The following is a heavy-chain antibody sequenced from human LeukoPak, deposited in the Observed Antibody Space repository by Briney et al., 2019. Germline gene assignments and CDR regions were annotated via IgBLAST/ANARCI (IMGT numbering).Heavy chain of an antibody. J-gene: IGHJ1*01. V-gene: IGHV4-34*01. CDR2: INHSGST. D-gene: IGHD2-15*01. Sequence: SETLSLTCAVFGGSLSGSYWSWIRQPPGKGLEWIGEINHSGSTNYNPSLMSRVTISVDTSKNQFSLKLRSVTAADTAVYYCARGGLGYCSGGACYHEYFQHWGQGTLVTVSS. CDR1: GGSLSGSY. CDR3: ARGGLGYCSGGACYHEYFQH.